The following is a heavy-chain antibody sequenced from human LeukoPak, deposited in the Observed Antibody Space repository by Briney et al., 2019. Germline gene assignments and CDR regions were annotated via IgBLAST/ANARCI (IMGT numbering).Heavy chain of an antibody. J-gene: IGHJ4*02. Sequence: SETLSLTCAVYGGSFSGYYWSWIRQPPGKGLEWIGEINHSGSTNYNPSLKSRVTISVDTSKNQFSLKLSSVTAADTAVYYCAREKEWLGGRGCYFDYWGQGTLVTVSS. CDR2: INHSGST. D-gene: IGHD6-19*01. CDR1: GGSFSGYY. V-gene: IGHV4-34*01. CDR3: AREKEWLGGRGCYFDY.